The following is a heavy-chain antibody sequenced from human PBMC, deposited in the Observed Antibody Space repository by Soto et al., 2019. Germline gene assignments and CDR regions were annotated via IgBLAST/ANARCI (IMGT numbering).Heavy chain of an antibody. J-gene: IGHJ6*02. CDR2: INAGNGNT. Sequence: ASVKVSCKASGYTFTSYAMHWVRQAPGQRLEWMGWINAGNGNTKYSQKFQGRVTITRDTSASTAYMELSSLRSEDTAVYYCARDGSMVRGVIYYYYGMDVWGQGTTVTVSS. CDR1: GYTFTSYA. V-gene: IGHV1-3*01. D-gene: IGHD3-10*01. CDR3: ARDGSMVRGVIYYYYGMDV.